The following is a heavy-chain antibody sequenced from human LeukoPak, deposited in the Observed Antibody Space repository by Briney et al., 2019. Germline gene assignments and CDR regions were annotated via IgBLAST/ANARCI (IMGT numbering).Heavy chain of an antibody. J-gene: IGHJ6*03. D-gene: IGHD6-13*01. V-gene: IGHV4-59*12. Sequence: KSGGSLRLSCAASGFTFSSYSMNWVRQAPGKGLEWIGYMYYSGSTYYNPSLKSRVTISVDTSKNQFSLKLSSVTAADTAVYYCARGAAVSVTYYYYMDVWGKGTTVTVS. CDR3: ARGAAVSVTYYYYMDV. CDR1: GFTFSSYS. CDR2: MYYSGST.